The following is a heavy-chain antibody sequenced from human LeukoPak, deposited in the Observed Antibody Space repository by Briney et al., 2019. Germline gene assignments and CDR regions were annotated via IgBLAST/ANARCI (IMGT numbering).Heavy chain of an antibody. J-gene: IGHJ4*02. D-gene: IGHD6-19*01. CDR2: IYYSGST. V-gene: IGHV4-39*01. CDR1: GGSISSSSYY. Sequence: SETLSLTCTVSGGSISSSSYYWGWIRQPPGKGLEWIGSIYYSGSTYYNPSLKSRVTISVDTSKNQFSLKLSSVTAADTAVYYCARALGSGWSDYWGQGTLVTVSS. CDR3: ARALGSGWSDY.